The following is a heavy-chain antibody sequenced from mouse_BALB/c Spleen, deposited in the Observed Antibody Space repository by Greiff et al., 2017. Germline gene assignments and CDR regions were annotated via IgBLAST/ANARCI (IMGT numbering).Heavy chain of an antibody. CDR3: AKGMSTTYFDV. V-gene: IGHV5-6-5*01. J-gene: IGHJ1*01. D-gene: IGHD2-4*01. CDR2: ISSGGST. Sequence: EVQRVESGGGLVKPGGSLKLSCAASGFTFSSYAMSWVRQTPEKRLEWVASISSGGSTYYPDSVKGRFTISRDNARNILYLQMSSLRSEDTAMYYCAKGMSTTYFDVWGAGTTVTVSS. CDR1: GFTFSSYA.